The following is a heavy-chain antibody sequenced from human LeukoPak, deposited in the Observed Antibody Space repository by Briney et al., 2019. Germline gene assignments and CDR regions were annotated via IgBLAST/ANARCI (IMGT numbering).Heavy chain of an antibody. J-gene: IGHJ6*03. CDR3: ARDAAPSSFYYYYYYMDV. D-gene: IGHD6-6*01. Sequence: SETLSLTCTVSGGSISNSSYYWGWIRQPPGKGLEWIGSIYYSGSTYYNPSLKSRVTISVDTSKNQFSLKLSSVTAADTAVYYCARDAAPSSFYYYYYYMDVWGKGTTVTVSS. CDR2: IYYSGST. V-gene: IGHV4-39*02. CDR1: GGSISNSSYY.